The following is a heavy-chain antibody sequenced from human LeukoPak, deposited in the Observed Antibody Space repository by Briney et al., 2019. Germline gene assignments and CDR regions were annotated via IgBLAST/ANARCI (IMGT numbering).Heavy chain of an antibody. D-gene: IGHD5-24*01. V-gene: IGHV3-74*01. CDR1: GFTFSPSW. CDR3: ARDGSAYNFDY. Sequence: GGSLRLSCAASGFTFSPSWMHWVRQAPGKGLEWVSRINNDGSYINYADSVKGRFTISRDNAKNTLNLQMNSLRAEDTAVYFCARDGSAYNFDYWGQGVLVTVSS. CDR2: INNDGSYI. J-gene: IGHJ4*02.